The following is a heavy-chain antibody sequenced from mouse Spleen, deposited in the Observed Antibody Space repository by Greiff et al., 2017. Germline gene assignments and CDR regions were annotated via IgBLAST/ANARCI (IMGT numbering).Heavy chain of an antibody. CDR1: GYTFTSYW. CDR2: IDPSDSET. Sequence: QVQLQQSGAELVRPGSSVKLSCKASGYTFTSYWMHWVKQRPIQGLEWIGNIDPSDSETHYNQKFKDKATLTVDKSSSTAYMQLSSLTSEDSAVYYCARASYYGSSYWYFDVWGTGTTVTVSS. D-gene: IGHD1-1*01. J-gene: IGHJ1*03. CDR3: ARASYYGSSYWYFDV. V-gene: IGHV1-52*01.